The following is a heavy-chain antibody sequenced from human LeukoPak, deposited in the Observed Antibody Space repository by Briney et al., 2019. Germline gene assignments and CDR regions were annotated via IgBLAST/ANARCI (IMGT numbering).Heavy chain of an antibody. CDR1: GGFISSHY. CDR2: IYYSGST. CDR3: ARDAGSRYYDSSGYYGLDY. V-gene: IGHV4-59*11. J-gene: IGHJ4*02. Sequence: SETLSLTCTVSGGFISSHYWSWIRQPPGKGLEWIGYIYYSGSTNYNPSLKSRVTISVDTSKNQFSLKLSSVTAADTAVYYCARDAGSRYYDSSGYYGLDYWGQGTLVTVSS. D-gene: IGHD3-22*01.